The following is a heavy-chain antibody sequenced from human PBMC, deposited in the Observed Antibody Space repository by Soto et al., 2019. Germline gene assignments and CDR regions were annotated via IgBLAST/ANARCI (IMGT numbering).Heavy chain of an antibody. V-gene: IGHV4-4*02. J-gene: IGHJ4*02. CDR1: GDSISSSHW. Sequence: QVQLQESGPGLVEPSGTLSLTCAVSGDSISSSHWWSWVRQPPGKGLEWIGEIFHSGTTKYNPSHESRVTMSVDKSNNQLSLKLRSVTAADTAVYYCARQLERGDLPEGFEYWGQGTLATVSS. CDR2: IFHSGTT. CDR3: ARQLERGDLPEGFEY. D-gene: IGHD1-1*01.